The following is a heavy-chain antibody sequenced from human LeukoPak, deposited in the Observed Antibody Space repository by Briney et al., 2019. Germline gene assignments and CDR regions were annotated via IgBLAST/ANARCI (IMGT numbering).Heavy chain of an antibody. CDR1: GGTFSSYA. CDR2: IIPIFGTA. Sequence: ASVKVSCKASGGTFSSYAISWVRQAPGQGLEWMGGIIPIFGTANYAQKFQGRVTITADESTSTAYMELSSLRSEDTAVYYCVRTHLYCGGDCYFDYWGQGTLVTVSS. CDR3: VRTHLYCGGDCYFDY. J-gene: IGHJ4*02. V-gene: IGHV1-69*13. D-gene: IGHD2-21*01.